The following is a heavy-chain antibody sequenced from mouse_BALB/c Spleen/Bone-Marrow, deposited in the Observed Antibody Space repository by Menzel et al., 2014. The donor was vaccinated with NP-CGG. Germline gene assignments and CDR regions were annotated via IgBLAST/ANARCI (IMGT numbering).Heavy chain of an antibody. Sequence: VQLQQSGAELVKPGASVKLSCTASGFNIKDTYMHWVKQRPEQGLEWTGRIDPANGYTNYAPKFQGKATITADTSSNTAYLQLSSLTSEDTAVYYCASKKNYYAMDYWGQGTSVTVSS. CDR2: IDPANGYT. CDR1: GFNIKDTY. J-gene: IGHJ4*01. CDR3: ASKKNYYAMDY. V-gene: IGHV14-3*02.